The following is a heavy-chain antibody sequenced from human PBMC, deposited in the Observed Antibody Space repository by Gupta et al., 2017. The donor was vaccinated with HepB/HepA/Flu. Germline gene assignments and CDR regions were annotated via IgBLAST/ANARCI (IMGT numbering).Heavy chain of an antibody. CDR1: GGSISSSSYY. J-gene: IGHJ4*02. D-gene: IGHD3-22*01. Sequence: QLQLQESGPGLVKPSETLSLTCTVSGGSISSSSYYWGWIRQPPGKGLEWIGSIYYSGSTYYNPSLKSRVTISVDTSKNQFSLKLSSVTAADTAVYYCARHGRGWDMYDTRVYYFDYWGQGTLVTVSS. CDR2: IYYSGST. V-gene: IGHV4-39*01. CDR3: ARHGRGWDMYDTRVYYFDY.